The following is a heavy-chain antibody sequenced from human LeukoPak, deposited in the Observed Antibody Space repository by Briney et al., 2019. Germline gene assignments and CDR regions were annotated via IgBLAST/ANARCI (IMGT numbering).Heavy chain of an antibody. CDR3: ARRYSSGWPFDY. CDR1: GGSFSGYY. J-gene: IGHJ4*02. CDR2: INHSGST. Sequence: SETLSLTCAVYGGSFSGYYWSWIRQPPVKGLEWIGEINHSGSTNYNPSLKSRVTISVDTSKNQFSLKLSSVTAADTAVYYCARRYSSGWPFDYWGQGTLVTVSS. V-gene: IGHV4-34*01. D-gene: IGHD6-19*01.